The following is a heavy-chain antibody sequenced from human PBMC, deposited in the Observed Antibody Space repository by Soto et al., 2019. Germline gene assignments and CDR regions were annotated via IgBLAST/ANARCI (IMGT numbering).Heavy chain of an antibody. D-gene: IGHD2-2*01. CDR1: GFTFSSYA. J-gene: IGHJ6*03. V-gene: IGHV3-23*01. Sequence: GGSLRLSCAASGFTFSSYAMSWVRQAPGKGLEWVSAISGSGGSTYYADSVKGRFTISRDNSKNTLYLQMNSLRAEDTAVYYCANGHGGYQLLVGYYYYMDVWGKGTTVTVSS. CDR2: ISGSGGST. CDR3: ANGHGGYQLLVGYYYYMDV.